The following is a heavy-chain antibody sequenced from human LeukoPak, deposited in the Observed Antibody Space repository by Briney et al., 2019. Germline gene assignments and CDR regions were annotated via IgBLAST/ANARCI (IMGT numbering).Heavy chain of an antibody. J-gene: IGHJ6*03. CDR2: ISAYNGNT. V-gene: IGHV1-18*01. D-gene: IGHD3-3*01. CDR3: ARFLECPPWCMDV. CDR1: DYTFTNYG. Sequence: ASVKVSCKASDYTFTNYGITWVRQAPGQGLEWMGWISAYNGNTNYAQKFQGRVTMTTDTSTSTAYMELRSLRSDDRAVYYCARFLECPPWCMDVWGKGTTVTVSS.